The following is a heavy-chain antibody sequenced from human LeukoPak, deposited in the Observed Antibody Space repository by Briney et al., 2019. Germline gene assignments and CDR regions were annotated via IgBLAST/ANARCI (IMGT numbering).Heavy chain of an antibody. CDR2: IRSKANSYAT. Sequence: PGGSLRLSCAASGFPFSGSAMHCARQASGKGLEWVGRIRSKANSYATAYAASVKGRFTISRDDSKNTAYLQMNSLKTEDTAVYYCTRLLRYSGSYYVGDDAFDIWGQGTMVTVSS. D-gene: IGHD1-26*01. CDR3: TRLLRYSGSYYVGDDAFDI. J-gene: IGHJ3*02. V-gene: IGHV3-73*01. CDR1: GFPFSGSA.